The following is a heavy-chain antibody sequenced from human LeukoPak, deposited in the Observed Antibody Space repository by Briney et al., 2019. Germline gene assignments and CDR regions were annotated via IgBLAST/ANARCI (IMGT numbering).Heavy chain of an antibody. CDR2: IKQDGSEK. CDR3: ARGTIAAARYYYFDY. V-gene: IGHV3-7*04. D-gene: IGHD6-13*01. Sequence: GGSLRLSCAASGFTFSSYGMSWVRQAPGKGLEWVANIKQDGSEKYYVDSVKGRFTISRDNAKNSLYLQMNSLRAEDTAVYYCARGTIAAARYYYFDYWGQGTQVTVSS. J-gene: IGHJ4*02. CDR1: GFTFSSYG.